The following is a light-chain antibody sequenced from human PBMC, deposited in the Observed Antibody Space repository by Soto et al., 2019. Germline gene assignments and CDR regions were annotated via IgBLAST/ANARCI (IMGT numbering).Light chain of an antibody. CDR1: SSDVGGYNY. Sequence: QSALTQPASVSGSPGLSITISCTGTSSDVGGYNYVSWYQHHPGKAPKLLIYDVSNRPSGISNRFSGSKSDNTASLTISGLQPEDEADYYCSSYTTSNTRQIVFGTGTKVTVL. CDR3: SSYTTSNTRQIV. V-gene: IGLV2-14*03. CDR2: DVS. J-gene: IGLJ1*01.